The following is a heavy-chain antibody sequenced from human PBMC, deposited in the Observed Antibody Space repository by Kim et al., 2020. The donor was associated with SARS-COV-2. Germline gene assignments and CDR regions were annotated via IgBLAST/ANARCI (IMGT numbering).Heavy chain of an antibody. J-gene: IGHJ5*02. CDR3: ARDYNWFDP. CDR2: SAST. V-gene: IGHV4-4*02. Sequence: SASTNSHPSRKSRGTISVDKSKNQFSLKLSSVTAADTAGYYCARDYNWFDPWGQGTLVTVSS.